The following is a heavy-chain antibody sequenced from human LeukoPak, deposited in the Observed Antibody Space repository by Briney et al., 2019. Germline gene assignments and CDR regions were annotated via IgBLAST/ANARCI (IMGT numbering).Heavy chain of an antibody. CDR1: GFTFSSYA. V-gene: IGHV3-30*18. Sequence: PGGSLRLSCAASGFTFSSYAMHWVRQAPGKGLEWVAVISYDGSNKYYADSVKGRFTISRDNSKNTLYLQMNSLRAEDTAVYYCAKTLYSSGWYGLDYWGQGTLVTVSS. CDR3: AKTLYSSGWYGLDY. J-gene: IGHJ4*02. CDR2: ISYDGSNK. D-gene: IGHD6-19*01.